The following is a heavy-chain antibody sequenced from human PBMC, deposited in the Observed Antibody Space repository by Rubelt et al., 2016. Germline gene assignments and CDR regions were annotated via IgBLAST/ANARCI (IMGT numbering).Heavy chain of an antibody. CDR1: GFTFSTYA. J-gene: IGHJ5*02. CDR3: TTGEVMADR. V-gene: IGHV3-23*04. CDR2: INNNRGGA. Sequence: VHMVESGGGVVQPGKSLRLSCAASGFTFSTYAMSWVRQATGKGLEWVSGINNNRGGAYYAGSVKGRFTISSDNAKTTLVLHMISLRAEDTSVYDCTTGEVMADRCGQGTLVTVSS. D-gene: IGHD2-21*01.